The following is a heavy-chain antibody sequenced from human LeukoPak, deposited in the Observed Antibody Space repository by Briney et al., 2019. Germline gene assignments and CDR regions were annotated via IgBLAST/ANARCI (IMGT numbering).Heavy chain of an antibody. V-gene: IGHV1-2*04. D-gene: IGHD6-25*01. CDR2: INPNSGGT. CDR3: ARERQNGLDV. Sequence: ASVKVSCKASGYTFTSYYMHWVRQAPGQGLEWMGWINPNSGGTNYAQKFQGWATMTRDTSITTAYMELSSPRSDDTAIYYCARERQNGLDVWGQGTTVTVSS. J-gene: IGHJ6*02. CDR1: GYTFTSYY.